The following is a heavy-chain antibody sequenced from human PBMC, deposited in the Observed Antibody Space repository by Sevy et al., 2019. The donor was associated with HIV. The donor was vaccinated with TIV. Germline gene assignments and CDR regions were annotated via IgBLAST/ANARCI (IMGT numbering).Heavy chain of an antibody. D-gene: IGHD2-15*01. CDR2: IYYSGST. V-gene: IGHV4-39*01. CDR1: GGSISSSSYY. Sequence: SETLSLTCTVSGGSISSSSYYWGWMRQPPGKGLEWIGSIYYSGSTYYNPSLKSRVTISVDTSKNQFSLKLSSVTAADTAVYYCARWVCSGGRCFERDPGSRFDPWGQGTLVTVSS. CDR3: ARWVCSGGRCFERDPGSRFDP. J-gene: IGHJ5*02.